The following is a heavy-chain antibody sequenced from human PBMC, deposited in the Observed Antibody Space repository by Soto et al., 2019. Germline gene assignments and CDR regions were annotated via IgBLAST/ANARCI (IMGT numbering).Heavy chain of an antibody. CDR2: IIPILGIA. CDR1: GGTFSSYT. V-gene: IGHV1-69*02. J-gene: IGHJ6*02. Sequence: QVQLVQSGAEVKKPGSSVKVSCKASGGTFSSYTISWVRQAPGQGLEWMGRIIPILGIANYAQKFQGRVTITADKSTSTAYMELSSLRSEDTAVYYCAKDPIVVVVAATQGARYGMDVWGQGTTVTVSS. D-gene: IGHD2-15*01. CDR3: AKDPIVVVVAATQGARYGMDV.